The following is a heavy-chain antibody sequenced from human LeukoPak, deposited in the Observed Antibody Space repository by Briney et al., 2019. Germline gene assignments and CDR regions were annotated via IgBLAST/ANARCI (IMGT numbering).Heavy chain of an antibody. D-gene: IGHD6-19*01. V-gene: IGHV3-23*01. CDR3: AKNLEQWLAEIDY. Sequence: GGSLRLSCTASGFTFSSYAMSWVRQAPGKGLEWVSAISGSGGSTYYADSVKGRFTISRDNSKNTLYLQMNSLRAEDTAVYNCAKNLEQWLAEIDYWGQGTLVTVSS. J-gene: IGHJ4*02. CDR2: ISGSGGST. CDR1: GFTFSSYA.